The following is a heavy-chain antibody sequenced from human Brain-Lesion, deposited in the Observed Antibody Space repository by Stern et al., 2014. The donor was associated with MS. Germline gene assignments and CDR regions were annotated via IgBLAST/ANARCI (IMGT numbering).Heavy chain of an antibody. CDR2: IYYSGPT. D-gene: IGHD2-2*01. J-gene: IGHJ6*02. V-gene: IGHV4-31*03. CDR1: GGSLSSDNYY. CDR3: ARDHFTTSLDV. Sequence: VQLVESGPGLVKPSQTLSLTCTVSGGSLSSDNYYWTWIRQHPGQGLEWIGHIYYSGPTYYNPSLKSRVSITVDTSKNLFSLRLSSVSAADTAVYYCARDHFTTSLDVWGHGTTVTVS.